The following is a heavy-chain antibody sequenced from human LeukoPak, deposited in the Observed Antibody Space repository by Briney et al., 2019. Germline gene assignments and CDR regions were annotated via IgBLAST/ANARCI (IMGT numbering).Heavy chain of an antibody. Sequence: GGSLRLSCAASKFTFRNYAMHWVRQAPGKGLEWLSTIGSAGGSIFYADSVKGRFTISRDNSKTTLFLQMDSLRVEDTALSYCAKRGEVSTYYYFESWGQGALVTVSS. V-gene: IGHV3-23*01. J-gene: IGHJ4*02. CDR2: IGSAGGSI. D-gene: IGHD2/OR15-2a*01. CDR1: KFTFRNYA. CDR3: AKRGEVSTYYYFES.